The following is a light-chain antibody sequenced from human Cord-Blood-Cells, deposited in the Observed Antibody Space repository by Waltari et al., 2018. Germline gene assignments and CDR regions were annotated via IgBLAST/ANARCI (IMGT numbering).Light chain of an antibody. CDR2: EGS. CDR3: CSYAGSSTFVV. CDR1: SSDVGSYNL. J-gene: IGLJ2*01. Sequence: QSALTQPASVSEYPGQSITISCPGTSSDVGSYNLVSWYQQHQGKAPRLIIYEGSKRPSGVSNRFSGSKSGNTASLTISGLQAEDEADYYCCSYAGSSTFVVFGGGTKLTVL. V-gene: IGLV2-23*03.